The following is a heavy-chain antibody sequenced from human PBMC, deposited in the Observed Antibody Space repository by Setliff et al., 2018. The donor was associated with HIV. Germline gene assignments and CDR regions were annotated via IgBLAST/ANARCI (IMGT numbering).Heavy chain of an antibody. D-gene: IGHD1-26*01. J-gene: IGHJ4*02. CDR1: GGALSGYS. Sequence: SEPLSLTCAVYGGALSGYSRSWIRQPPGKGLEWIGEIFHNGTIKYNPSLKSRVALSIDTSKSQISLTLTSLTTADTAVYYCGRGPRIVGASWAVIDYWGQGKPVTVSS. CDR2: IFHNGTI. CDR3: GRGPRIVGASWAVIDY. V-gene: IGHV4-34*01.